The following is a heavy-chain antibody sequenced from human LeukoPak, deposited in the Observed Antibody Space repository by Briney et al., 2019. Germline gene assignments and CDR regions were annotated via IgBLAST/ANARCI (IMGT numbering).Heavy chain of an antibody. CDR1: GGSISSGGYY. CDR3: ARGGDSYGWFASTGLDY. D-gene: IGHD5-18*01. J-gene: IGHJ4*02. V-gene: IGHV4-31*03. CDR2: IYYSGST. Sequence: PSETLSLTCTVSGGSISSGGYYWSWIRQHPGTGLEWIGYIYYSGSTYYNPSLKSRVTISVDTSKNQFSLKLSSVTAADTAVYYCARGGDSYGWFASTGLDYWGQGTLVTVSS.